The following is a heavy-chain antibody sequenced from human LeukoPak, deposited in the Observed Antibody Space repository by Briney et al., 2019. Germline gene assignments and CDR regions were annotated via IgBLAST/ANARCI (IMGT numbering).Heavy chain of an antibody. D-gene: IGHD3-22*01. J-gene: IGHJ4*02. CDR1: GYSISSGYY. CDR3: ARHPKRYYNLHYFDY. V-gene: IGHV4-38-2*02. CDR2: INHSGST. Sequence: SETLSLTRTVSGYSISSGYYWSWIRQPPGKGLEWIGEINHSGSTNYNPSLKSRVTISVDTSKNQFSLKLSSVTAADTAVYYCARHPKRYYNLHYFDYWGQGTLVTVSS.